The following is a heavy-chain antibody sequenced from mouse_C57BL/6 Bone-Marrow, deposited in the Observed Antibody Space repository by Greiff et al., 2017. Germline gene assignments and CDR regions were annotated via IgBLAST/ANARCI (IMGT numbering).Heavy chain of an antibody. J-gene: IGHJ1*03. CDR2: ISSGSSTI. V-gene: IGHV5-17*01. Sequence: EVMVVESGGGLVKPGGSLKLSCAASGFTFSDYGMHWVRQAPEKGREWVAYISSGSSTIYYADTVKGRFTISRANAKNTLFLQMTSLRSEDTAMYYCARKGYYYGSSCDWYFDVWGTGTTVTVSS. CDR1: GFTFSDYG. D-gene: IGHD1-1*01. CDR3: ARKGYYYGSSCDWYFDV.